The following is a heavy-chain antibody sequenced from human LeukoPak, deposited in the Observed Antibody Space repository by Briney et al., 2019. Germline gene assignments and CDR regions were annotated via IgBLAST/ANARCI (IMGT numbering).Heavy chain of an antibody. CDR1: GFTFSNAW. D-gene: IGHD3-22*01. CDR3: TTDFIGGYYYDSSGYKSDY. Sequence: GGSLRLSCAASGFTFSNAWMSWVRQAPGKGLEWVGRIKSKTDGGTTDYAAPVKGRFTIPRDDSKNTLYLQMNSLKTEDTAVYYCTTDFIGGYYYDSSGYKSDYWGQGTLVTVSS. CDR2: IKSKTDGGTT. V-gene: IGHV3-15*01. J-gene: IGHJ4*02.